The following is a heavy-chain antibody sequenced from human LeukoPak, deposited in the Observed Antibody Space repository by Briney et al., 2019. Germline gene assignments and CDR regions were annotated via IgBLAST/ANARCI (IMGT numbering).Heavy chain of an antibody. Sequence: AGGSLRLSCAASGFTFDDYAMHWVRQAPGKGLEWVSGISWNSGSIGYADSVKGRFTISRDNAKNSLYLQMNSLRAEDTAVYYCARDLVGNDYWGQGTLVTVSS. CDR1: GFTFDDYA. V-gene: IGHV3-9*01. D-gene: IGHD2-2*01. J-gene: IGHJ4*02. CDR2: ISWNSGSI. CDR3: ARDLVGNDY.